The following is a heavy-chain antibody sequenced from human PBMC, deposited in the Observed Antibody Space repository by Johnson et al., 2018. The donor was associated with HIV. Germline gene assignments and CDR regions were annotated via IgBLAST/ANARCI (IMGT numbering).Heavy chain of an antibody. D-gene: IGHD2-15*01. V-gene: IGHV3-20*04. CDR1: GFTFDDYG. CDR3: AKARSWPYPYGAFDV. CDR2: IYWNGGRT. J-gene: IGHJ3*01. Sequence: VQLVESGGGVVRPGGSLRLSCAASGFTFDDYGMSWVRQAPGKGLEWVSGIYWNGGRTDYGDSVQGRFTISRDNAKNTLCLTMNSLSADDTAVYYCAKARSWPYPYGAFDVWGQGTVVTVSS.